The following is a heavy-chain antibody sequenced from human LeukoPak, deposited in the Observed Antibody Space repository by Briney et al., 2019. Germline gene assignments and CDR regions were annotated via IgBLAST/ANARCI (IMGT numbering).Heavy chain of an antibody. Sequence: PSETLSLTCTVSGGSISSSSYYWGWIRQPPGKGLEWIGSIYYSGSTYYNPSLKSRVTISVDTSKNQFSLKLSSVTAADTAVYYCARGFYGSGSYIDYWGQGTLVTVSS. CDR3: ARGFYGSGSYIDY. CDR2: IYYSGST. D-gene: IGHD3-10*01. J-gene: IGHJ4*02. V-gene: IGHV4-39*01. CDR1: GGSISSSSYY.